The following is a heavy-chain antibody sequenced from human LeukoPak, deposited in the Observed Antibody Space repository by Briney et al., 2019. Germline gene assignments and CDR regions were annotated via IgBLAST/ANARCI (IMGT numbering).Heavy chain of an antibody. CDR1: GGTFSSYA. D-gene: IGHD6-13*01. CDR2: IIPIFGTA. Sequence: SVKVSCKASGGTFSSYAISWVRQAPGQGLEWMGGIIPIFGTANYAQKFQGRVTITADESTSTAYMELSSLRSEDTAVYYCARDWRRIAAHTFHDAFDIWGQGTMVTVSS. V-gene: IGHV1-69*01. J-gene: IGHJ3*02. CDR3: ARDWRRIAAHTFHDAFDI.